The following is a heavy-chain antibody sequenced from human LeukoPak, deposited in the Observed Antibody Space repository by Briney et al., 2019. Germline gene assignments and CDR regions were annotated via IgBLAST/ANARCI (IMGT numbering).Heavy chain of an antibody. CDR1: GGSFSGYY. J-gene: IGHJ4*02. CDR2: INHSGST. V-gene: IGHV4-34*01. CDR3: ARGRDPY. Sequence: SETLSLTCAVYGGSFSGYYWTWIRQPPGRGLEWIGEINHSGSTNYNPSLKSRVTISVDTSKSQFSLEPNSVTAADTAMYYCARGRDPYWGQGTLVTVSS. D-gene: IGHD5-24*01.